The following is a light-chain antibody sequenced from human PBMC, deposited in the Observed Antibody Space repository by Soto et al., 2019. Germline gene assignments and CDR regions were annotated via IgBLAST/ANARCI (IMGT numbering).Light chain of an antibody. V-gene: IGKV4-1*01. CDR2: WAS. CDR3: QQYFSSPHT. J-gene: IGKJ2*01. CDR1: QSVLYSPNYKNY. Sequence: DIVMTQSPDSLAVSLGERATINCKSSQSVLYSPNYKNYLAWYQQKPGQPPKLLFYWASTREAGVPDRFRGSGSATDFTLTISGLEAEDVAVYYCQQYFSSPHTFGQGTKLEIK.